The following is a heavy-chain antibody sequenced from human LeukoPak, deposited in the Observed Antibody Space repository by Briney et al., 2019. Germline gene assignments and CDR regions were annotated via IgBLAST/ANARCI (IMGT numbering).Heavy chain of an antibody. Sequence: GGSLRLSCAASGFTFSSYIMNWVRQAPGKGLKWVSSISSSRSYIYYADSVKGRFTISRDNAKNSLYLQMNSLRAEDTAVYYCARDHCSGGRCYSRYYYGMDAWGPGTTVTVSS. J-gene: IGHJ6*02. CDR3: ARDHCSGGRCYSRYYYGMDA. CDR1: GFTFSSYI. CDR2: ISSSRSYI. D-gene: IGHD2-15*01. V-gene: IGHV3-21*01.